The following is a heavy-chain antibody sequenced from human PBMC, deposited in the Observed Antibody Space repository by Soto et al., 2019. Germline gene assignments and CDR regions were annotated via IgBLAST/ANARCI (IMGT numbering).Heavy chain of an antibody. D-gene: IGHD6-13*01. CDR1: GGSFSGYY. Sequence: PWATPAVTCAVYGGSFSGYYWSWIRQPPGKGLEWIGEINHSGSTNYNPSLKSRVTISVDTSKNQFSLKLSSVTAADTAVYYCARGRIAAAVPFDYWGQGTLVTVSS. V-gene: IGHV4-34*01. CDR2: INHSGST. J-gene: IGHJ4*02. CDR3: ARGRIAAAVPFDY.